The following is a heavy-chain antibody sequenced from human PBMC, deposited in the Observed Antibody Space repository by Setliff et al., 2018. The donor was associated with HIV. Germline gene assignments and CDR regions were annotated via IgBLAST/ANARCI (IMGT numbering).Heavy chain of an antibody. D-gene: IGHD3-3*01. CDR1: GFIFNTYS. CDR2: IGGSGSAI. J-gene: IGHJ5*02. CDR3: AKDYTATFWEYNWYDV. Sequence: GGSLRLSCAVSGFIFNTYSMNWVRQAPGKGLEWVSYIGGSGSAIYYADSVKGRFTISRDNSKDTLSLQLNNVRAEDTAVYFCAKDYTATFWEYNWYDVWGQGTLVTVSS. V-gene: IGHV3-48*01.